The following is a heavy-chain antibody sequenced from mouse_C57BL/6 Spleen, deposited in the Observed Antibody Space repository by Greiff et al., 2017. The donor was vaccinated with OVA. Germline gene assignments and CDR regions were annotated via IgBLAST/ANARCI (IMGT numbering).Heavy chain of an antibody. Sequence: EVQGVESGGGLVKPGGSLKLSCAASGFTFSDYGMYWVRQAPEKGLEWVAYISSGSSTIYYADTVKGRFTISRDNAKNTLFLQMTSLRSEDTAMYYCARGEAMDYWGQGTSVTVSS. CDR3: ARGEAMDY. J-gene: IGHJ4*01. CDR2: ISSGSSTI. CDR1: GFTFSDYG. V-gene: IGHV5-17*01.